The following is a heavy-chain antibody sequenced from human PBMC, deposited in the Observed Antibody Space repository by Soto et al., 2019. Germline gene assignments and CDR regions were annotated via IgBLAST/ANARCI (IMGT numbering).Heavy chain of an antibody. J-gene: IGHJ4*02. CDR2: IHYSGST. CDR3: ARSIDSSGYYFSNC. Sequence: PSETLSLTCTVSGGSISSSSYYWGWIRQSPGKGLEWIGYIHYSGSTNYNPSLKSRVTMSVDTSRNQFSLKLSSVTAADTAVYYCARSIDSSGYYFSNCWGQGTLVTVSS. CDR1: GGSISSSSYY. V-gene: IGHV4-61*05. D-gene: IGHD3-22*01.